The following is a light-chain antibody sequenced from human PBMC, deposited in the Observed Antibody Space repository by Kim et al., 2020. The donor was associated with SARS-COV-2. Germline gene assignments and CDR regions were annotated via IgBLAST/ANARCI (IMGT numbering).Light chain of an antibody. CDR1: QSVSSY. CDR2: DAS. J-gene: IGKJ1*01. CDR3: QQRSNWPPT. Sequence: ATLSLSPGERATLACRASQSVSSYLAWYQQKPGQAPRLLIYDASNRATGIPARFSGSGSGTDFTLTISTLEPEDFAVYYCQQRSNWPPTFGQGTKVDIK. V-gene: IGKV3-11*01.